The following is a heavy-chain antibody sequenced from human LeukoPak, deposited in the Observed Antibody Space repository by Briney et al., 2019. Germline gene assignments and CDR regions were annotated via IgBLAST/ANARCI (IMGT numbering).Heavy chain of an antibody. CDR3: ARVTFTVTTDSSYHFDY. D-gene: IGHD4-17*01. CDR2: INHSGST. J-gene: IGHJ4*02. CDR1: GGSFSGYY. Sequence: SETLSLTCAVYGGSFSGYYWSWIRQPPGKGLEWIGEINHSGSTNYNPSLKSRVTISVDTSKNQFSLKLSSVTAADTAVYYCARVTFTVTTDSSYHFDYWGQGTLVTVSS. V-gene: IGHV4-34*01.